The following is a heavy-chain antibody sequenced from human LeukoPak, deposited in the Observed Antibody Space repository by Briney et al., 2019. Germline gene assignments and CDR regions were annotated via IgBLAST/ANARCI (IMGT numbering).Heavy chain of an antibody. CDR2: IRNKTDGGTT. J-gene: IGHJ4*02. Sequence: GGSLRLSCAASGFPFSNAYMSWVRQAPGKGLEWVGRIRNKTDGGTTDSAAPVKGRFTISRDDSKNTLYLQMNSLKTEDTAVYYCAREKAVRGGFDYWGQGTLVTVSS. CDR3: AREKAVRGGFDY. V-gene: IGHV3-15*01. D-gene: IGHD3-10*02. CDR1: GFPFSNAY.